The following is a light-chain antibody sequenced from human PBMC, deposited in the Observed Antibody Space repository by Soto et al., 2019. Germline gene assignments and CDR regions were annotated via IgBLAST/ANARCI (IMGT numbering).Light chain of an antibody. CDR1: QTISSW. CDR3: QHYNSYSEA. V-gene: IGKV1-5*03. Sequence: DIQMTQSPSTLAGFVGEVVIITWRASQTISSWLAWYQQKPGKAPKLLIYKASTLKSGVPSRFSGSGSGTEFTLTISSLQPDDFATYYCQHYNSYSEAFGQGTKVDIK. J-gene: IGKJ1*01. CDR2: KAS.